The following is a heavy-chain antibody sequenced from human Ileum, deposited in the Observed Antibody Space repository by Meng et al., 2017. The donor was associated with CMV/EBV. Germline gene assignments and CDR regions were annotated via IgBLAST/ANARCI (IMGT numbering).Heavy chain of an antibody. Sequence: ASVKVSCKASGYTFTGYYMHWVRQAPGQGLEWMGWINPNSGGTNYAQNFQGRVTMTRDTSISTAYMELSRLRSDDTAVYYCARVRCSSTSCYPDWFDPWGQGTLVTVSS. V-gene: IGHV1-2*02. J-gene: IGHJ5*02. CDR1: GYTFTGYY. D-gene: IGHD2-2*01. CDR2: INPNSGGT. CDR3: ARVRCSSTSCYPDWFDP.